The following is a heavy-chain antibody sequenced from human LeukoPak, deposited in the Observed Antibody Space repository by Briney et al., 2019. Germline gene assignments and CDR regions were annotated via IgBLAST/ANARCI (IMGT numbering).Heavy chain of an antibody. D-gene: IGHD1-26*01. Sequence: PGRSLRLSCAASGFTSDDYAMDWVRQDPGKGLEWVSGISWNSGSIGYADSVKGRFTISRDNANTSLYLQMNRLRAENTALYYCAKGVGATTGPFDIWGQGTMVTVAS. CDR2: ISWNSGSI. J-gene: IGHJ3*02. V-gene: IGHV3-9*02. CDR1: GFTSDDYA. CDR3: AKGVGATTGPFDI.